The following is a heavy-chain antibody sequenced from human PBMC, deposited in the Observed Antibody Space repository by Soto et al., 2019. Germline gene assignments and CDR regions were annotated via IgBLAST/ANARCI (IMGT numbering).Heavy chain of an antibody. J-gene: IGHJ3*02. CDR3: ARGVAI. CDR2: IYYSGST. CDR1: GGSISSGGYF. D-gene: IGHD2-21*01. Sequence: QVQLQESGPGLVQPSQTLSLTCTVSGGSISSGGYFWSWIRQHPGKGLEWIGSIYYSGSTYCNPSLKSRITISVDTSKNHFSLKLSSVTAADAAVYYCARGVAIWGQGTMVTVSS. V-gene: IGHV4-31*03.